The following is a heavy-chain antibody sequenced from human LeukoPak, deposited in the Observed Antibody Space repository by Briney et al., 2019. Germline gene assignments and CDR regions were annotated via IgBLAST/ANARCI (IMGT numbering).Heavy chain of an antibody. CDR2: IYYSGST. V-gene: IGHV4-61*01. CDR3: AKARGPYYYYYMDV. Sequence: SETLSLTCTVSGYSISSGYYWGWIRQPPGKGLEWIGYIYYSGSTNYNPSLKSRVTISVDTSKNQFSLKLSSVTAADTAVYYCAKARGPYYYYYMDVWGKGTTVTISS. J-gene: IGHJ6*03. D-gene: IGHD3-10*01. CDR1: GYSISSGYY.